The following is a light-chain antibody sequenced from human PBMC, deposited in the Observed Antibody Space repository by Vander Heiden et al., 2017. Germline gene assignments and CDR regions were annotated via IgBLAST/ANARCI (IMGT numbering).Light chain of an antibody. J-gene: IGKJ5*01. CDR1: QGISSY. CDR3: QQYYSYPPT. CDR2: AAS. Sequence: AIRMTQSPSSFSASTGDRVTITCRASQGISSYLAWYQQKPGKAPKLLIYAASTLQSGVPSRFSGSGSGTDFTLTISCLQSEDFATYYCQQYYSYPPTFGQGTRLGIK. V-gene: IGKV1-8*01.